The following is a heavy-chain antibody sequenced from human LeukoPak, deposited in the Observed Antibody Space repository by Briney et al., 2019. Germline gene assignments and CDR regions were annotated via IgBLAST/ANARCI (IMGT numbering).Heavy chain of an antibody. J-gene: IGHJ4*02. CDR2: IFPSSDEI. CDR1: GFTFSIYA. D-gene: IGHD5-18*01. Sequence: GGSLRLSCAASGFTFSIYAMSWVRQAPGKGLEWVSSIFPSSDEIHYADSVKGRFTISRDNSRSTLSLQMDSLRAEDTATYYCATYRQIQVPFEFWGQGTLVTVSS. V-gene: IGHV3-23*01. CDR3: ATYRQIQVPFEF.